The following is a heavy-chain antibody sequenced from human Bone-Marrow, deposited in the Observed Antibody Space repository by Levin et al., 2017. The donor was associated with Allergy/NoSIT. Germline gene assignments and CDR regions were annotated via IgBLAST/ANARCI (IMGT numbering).Heavy chain of an antibody. CDR3: ARDPARGSYDSTGYSGDH. CDR2: ITSSGDGT. J-gene: IGHJ4*02. D-gene: IGHD3-22*01. V-gene: IGHV3-48*02. Sequence: GGSLRLSCAASGFTFRHYTMNWVRQAPGKGLEWVSCITSSGDGTYYADSVKGRSTTSRDNAKNSLYLQMRRLRDADTAMYYCARDPARGSYDSTGYSGDHWGQGTLVPVSS. CDR1: GFTFRHYT.